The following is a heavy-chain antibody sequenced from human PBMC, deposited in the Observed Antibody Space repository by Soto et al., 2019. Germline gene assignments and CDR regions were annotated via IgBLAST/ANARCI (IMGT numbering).Heavy chain of an antibody. J-gene: IGHJ4*02. Sequence: GGSLRLSCAASGFTFSSYGMHWVRQAPGKGLEWVAVISYDGSNKYYADSVKGRFTISRDNSKNTLYLQMDSLRAEDTAVYYCARETTVVTPAPSDYWGQGTLVTISS. CDR2: ISYDGSNK. V-gene: IGHV3-30*03. CDR1: GFTFSSYG. D-gene: IGHD4-17*01. CDR3: ARETTVVTPAPSDY.